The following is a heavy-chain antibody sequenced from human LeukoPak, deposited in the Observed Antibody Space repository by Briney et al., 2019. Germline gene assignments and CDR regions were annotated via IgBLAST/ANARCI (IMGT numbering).Heavy chain of an antibody. CDR3: ARGEAPYYYDSSGSGAFDI. Sequence: SVKVSCKASGGTFSSYAISWVRQAPGQGLEWMGRMIPVLGIANYAQKFQGRVTITADKSTSTAYMELSSLRSEDTAVYYCARGEAPYYYDSSGSGAFDIWGQGTMVTVSS. CDR2: MIPVLGIA. CDR1: GGTFSSYA. V-gene: IGHV1-69*04. J-gene: IGHJ3*02. D-gene: IGHD3-22*01.